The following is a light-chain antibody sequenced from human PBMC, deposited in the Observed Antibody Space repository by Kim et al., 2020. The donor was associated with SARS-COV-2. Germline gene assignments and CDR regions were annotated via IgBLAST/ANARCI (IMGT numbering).Light chain of an antibody. J-gene: IGKJ2*01. CDR1: QSINSIY. CDR3: QHYGNSYT. V-gene: IGKV3-20*01. Sequence: EIVLTQSPDTLSLSPGERATLFCRASQSINSIYLAWYQQMPRQPPRLLIYGTSYRATGIPDRFTGSGSGTDFTLTINRLDPEDFAVYSCQHYGNSYTVGQGTKLEI. CDR2: GTS.